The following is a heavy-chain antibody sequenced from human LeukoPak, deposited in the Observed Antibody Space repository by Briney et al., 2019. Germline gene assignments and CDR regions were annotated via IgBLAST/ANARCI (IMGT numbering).Heavy chain of an antibody. V-gene: IGHV3-21*01. D-gene: IGHD1-14*01. CDR3: ARGTLNIPGEHGAFDY. Sequence: GGSLRLSCAASGFTFSSYSMNWVRQAPGKGLEWVSSISSSSSYIYYADSVKGRFTISRDNAKNSLYLQMNSLRAEDTAVYYCARGTLNIPGEHGAFDYWGQGTLVTVSS. CDR1: GFTFSSYS. J-gene: IGHJ4*02. CDR2: ISSSSSYI.